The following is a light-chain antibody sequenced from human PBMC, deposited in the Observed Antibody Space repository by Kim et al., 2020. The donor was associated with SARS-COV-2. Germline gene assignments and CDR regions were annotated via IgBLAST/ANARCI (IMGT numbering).Light chain of an antibody. CDR1: QPVSMNS. Sequence: PGERAPVSCRARQPVSMNSVAWYRQSPSLAPILRFSCAAHRPARIPARFSGRGSGTGFTLTISTLDPSDIAVYYCHQYSISPLTFVGGSKVDIK. CDR3: HQYSISPLT. J-gene: IGKJ4*02. CDR2: CAA. V-gene: IGKV3-20*01.